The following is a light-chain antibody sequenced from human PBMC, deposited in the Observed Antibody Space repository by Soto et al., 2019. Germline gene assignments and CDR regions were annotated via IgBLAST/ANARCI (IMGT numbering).Light chain of an antibody. CDR3: QQYGSSPFT. J-gene: IGKJ3*01. CDR1: QSVSSSY. V-gene: IGKV3-20*01. Sequence: EIVLTQSPGTLSLSPGERATLSCRASQSVSSSYLVWHQQKPGQAPRLLIYAASSRATGIPDRFSGSGSGTDFTLTISRLEPEDFAVYYCQQYGSSPFTFGPGTKVDIK. CDR2: AAS.